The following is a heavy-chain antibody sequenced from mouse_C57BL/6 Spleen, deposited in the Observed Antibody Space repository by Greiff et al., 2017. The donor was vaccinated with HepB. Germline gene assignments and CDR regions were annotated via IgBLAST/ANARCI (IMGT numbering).Heavy chain of an antibody. D-gene: IGHD2-12*01. CDR1: GYAFSSSW. CDR3: AYSAWFAY. V-gene: IGHV1-82*01. J-gene: IGHJ3*01. CDR2: IYPGDGDT. Sequence: VQLQQSGPELVKPGASVKISCKASGYAFSSSWMNWVKQRPGKGLEWIGRIYPGDGDTNYNGKFKGKATLTADKSSSTAHMQLSSLTSEDSAVYFCAYSAWFAYWGQGTLVTVSA.